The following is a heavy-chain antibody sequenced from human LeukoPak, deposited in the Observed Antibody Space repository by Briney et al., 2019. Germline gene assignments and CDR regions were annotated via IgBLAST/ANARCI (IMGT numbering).Heavy chain of an antibody. D-gene: IGHD3-10*02. CDR2: INSRSNDI. CDR1: GFTFSSYA. CDR3: AELGITMIGGV. Sequence: GGSLRLSCAASGFTFSSYAMNWVRQAPGKGLEWVSSINSRSNDIYYADSVKGRFTISRDNAKNSLYLQMNSLRAEDTAVYYCAELGITMIGGVWGKGTTVTISS. J-gene: IGHJ6*04. V-gene: IGHV3-21*01.